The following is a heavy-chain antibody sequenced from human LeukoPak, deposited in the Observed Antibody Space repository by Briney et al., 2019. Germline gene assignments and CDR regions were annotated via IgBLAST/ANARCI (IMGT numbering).Heavy chain of an antibody. CDR1: GGSISSSSYY. D-gene: IGHD2-2*01. V-gene: IGHV4-39*01. CDR3: ASGCIGCSSTSFSAHYFDY. Sequence: PSETLSLTCTVSGGSISSSSYYWGWIRQPPGKGLEWIGSIYYSGSTYYNPSLKSRVTISVDTSKNQFSLKLSSVTAADTAVYYCASGCIGCSSTSFSAHYFDYWGQGTLVTVSS. CDR2: IYYSGST. J-gene: IGHJ4*02.